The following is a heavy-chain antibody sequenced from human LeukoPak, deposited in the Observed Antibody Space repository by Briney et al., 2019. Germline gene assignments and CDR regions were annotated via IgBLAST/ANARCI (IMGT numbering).Heavy chain of an antibody. D-gene: IGHD3-16*01. J-gene: IGHJ4*02. CDR1: GGSISSYY. Sequence: SETLSLTCTVSGGSISSYYWSWIRQPPGKGLEWIGYIYYSGSANYNPSLKSRVTISVDTSKNQFSLKLGSVTAADTAVYYCAGASLFVGAMLVDYWGQGTLVTVSS. CDR3: AGASLFVGAMLVDY. CDR2: IYYSGSA. V-gene: IGHV4-59*01.